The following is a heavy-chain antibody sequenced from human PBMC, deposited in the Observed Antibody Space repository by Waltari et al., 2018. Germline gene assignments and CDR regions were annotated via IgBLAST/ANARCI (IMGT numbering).Heavy chain of an antibody. CDR3: ARVLKAAAGRGVWFDP. J-gene: IGHJ5*02. Sequence: QVQLVQSGAEVKKPGASVKVSCKASGYTFTGYYMHWVRQAPGQGLEWMGWINPNSGGTNYAQKLQGRVTMTRDTSISTAYMELSRLRSDDTAVYYWARVLKAAAGRGVWFDPWGQGTLVTVSS. V-gene: IGHV1-2*02. D-gene: IGHD6-13*01. CDR1: GYTFTGYY. CDR2: INPNSGGT.